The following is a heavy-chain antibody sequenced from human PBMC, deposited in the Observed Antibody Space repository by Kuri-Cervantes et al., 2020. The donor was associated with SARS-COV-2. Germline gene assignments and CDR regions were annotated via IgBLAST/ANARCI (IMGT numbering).Heavy chain of an antibody. CDR2: ISSSSSYI. Sequence: GRSLRPSCAASGFTFSSYSMNWVRQAPGKGLEWVSSISSSSSYISYADSVKGRFTISRDNAKNSLYLKMNSLRAADTAVYYCASQGRGYSSSGNSCFFDYWGQGTLVTVSS. D-gene: IGHD6-13*01. CDR3: ASQGRGYSSSGNSCFFDY. J-gene: IGHJ4*02. CDR1: GFTFSSYS. V-gene: IGHV3-21*01.